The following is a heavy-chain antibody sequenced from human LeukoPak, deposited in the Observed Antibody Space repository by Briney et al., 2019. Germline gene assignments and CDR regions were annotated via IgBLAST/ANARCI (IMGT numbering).Heavy chain of an antibody. V-gene: IGHV3-48*03. CDR3: ARDWDRGYSYEPVQGAFDI. Sequence: GGSLRLSCAASGFTFSSYEMNWVRQAPGKGLEWVSYISSSGGTIYYADSVKGRFTISRDNAKNSLYLQMNSLRAEDTAVYYSARDWDRGYSYEPVQGAFDIWGQGTMVTVSS. CDR1: GFTFSSYE. CDR2: ISSSGGTI. J-gene: IGHJ3*02. D-gene: IGHD5-18*01.